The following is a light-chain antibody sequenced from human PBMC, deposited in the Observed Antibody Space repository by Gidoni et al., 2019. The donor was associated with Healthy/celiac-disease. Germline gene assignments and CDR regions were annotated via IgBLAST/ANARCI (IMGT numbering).Light chain of an antibody. Sequence: DIQMTQSPSTLSASVGDRVTITCRACQSISSWLAWYQKKPGKAPKLLSYKASSLESGVPSRFSGSGSGTEFTLTVSSLQPDDFATYYCQQYNSYSGTFGQGTKVEIK. J-gene: IGKJ1*01. CDR2: KAS. V-gene: IGKV1-5*03. CDR1: QSISSW. CDR3: QQYNSYSGT.